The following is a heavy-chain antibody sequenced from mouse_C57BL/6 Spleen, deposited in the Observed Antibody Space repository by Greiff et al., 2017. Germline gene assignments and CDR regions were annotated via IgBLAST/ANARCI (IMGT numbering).Heavy chain of an antibody. V-gene: IGHV1-15*01. Sequence: VKLMESGAELVRPGASVTLSCKASGYTFTDYEMHWVKQTPVHGLEWIGAIDPETGGTAYNQKFKGKAILTADKSSSTAYMELRSLTSEDSAVYYCTRGGYIAYWGQGTLVTVSA. CDR3: TRGGYIAY. CDR2: IDPETGGT. CDR1: GYTFTDYE. D-gene: IGHD3-1*01. J-gene: IGHJ3*01.